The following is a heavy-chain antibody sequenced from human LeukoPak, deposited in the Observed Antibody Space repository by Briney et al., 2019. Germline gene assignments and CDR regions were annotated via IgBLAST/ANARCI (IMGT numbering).Heavy chain of an antibody. CDR2: IYSGGST. Sequence: GGSLRLSCAASGFTVSSNYMSWVRQAPGKGLEWVSIIYSGGSTYYADSVKGRFTISRDISKNTLYLQMNSLRDEDTAVYYCARDAVRAYIAVASAFDIWGQGTMVTVSS. D-gene: IGHD6-19*01. J-gene: IGHJ3*02. CDR1: GFTVSSNY. V-gene: IGHV3-66*01. CDR3: ARDAVRAYIAVASAFDI.